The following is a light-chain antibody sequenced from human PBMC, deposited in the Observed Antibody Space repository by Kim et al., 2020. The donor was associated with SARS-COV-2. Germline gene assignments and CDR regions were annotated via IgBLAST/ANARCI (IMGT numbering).Light chain of an antibody. CDR3: EHSGGSPT. V-gene: IGKV3-20*01. CDR1: QTVTSSY. CDR2: GAS. Sequence: NVFTESPGTLSWSPGERATLSCRASQTVTSSYFAWYEQKPGQAPRLLIHGASSRATGIPDRVSGSGSETDFSLTISRLGPEDFAMYYCEHSGGSPTFGVGAKVDIQ. J-gene: IGKJ4*02.